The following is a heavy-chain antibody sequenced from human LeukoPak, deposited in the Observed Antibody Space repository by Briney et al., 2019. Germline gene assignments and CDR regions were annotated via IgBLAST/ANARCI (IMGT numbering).Heavy chain of an antibody. J-gene: IGHJ4*02. V-gene: IGHV1-18*01. Sequence: GASVKVSCKASGYTFTSYGISWVRQVPGQGLEWMGWISTYNGNTHYAQKLQGRVTMTTDTSTSTAYMELRSLRSDDTAVYYCARSSLAGAGSVFDYWGQGTLVTVSS. CDR1: GYTFTSYG. CDR2: ISTYNGNT. D-gene: IGHD6-19*01. CDR3: ARSSLAGAGSVFDY.